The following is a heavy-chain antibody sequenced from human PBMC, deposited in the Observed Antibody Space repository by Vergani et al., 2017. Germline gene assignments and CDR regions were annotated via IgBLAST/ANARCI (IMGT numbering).Heavy chain of an antibody. Sequence: EVQLLESGGGLVQPGGSLRLSCAASGFTFSSYAMSWVRQAPGKGLEWVSAISGSGGSTYYADSVKGRFTISRDNSKNTLYLQMNSLRAEDTAVYYCAKDGYQSGSYYKGGYYFDYWGQGTLVTVSS. V-gene: IGHV3-23*01. J-gene: IGHJ4*02. CDR3: AKDGYQSGSYYKGGYYFDY. CDR2: ISGSGGST. D-gene: IGHD1-26*01. CDR1: GFTFSSYA.